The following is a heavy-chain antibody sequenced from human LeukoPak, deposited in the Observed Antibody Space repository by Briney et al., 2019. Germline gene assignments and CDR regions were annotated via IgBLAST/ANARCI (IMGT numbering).Heavy chain of an antibody. CDR2: ISAYNGNT. J-gene: IGHJ4*02. D-gene: IGHD1-20*01. V-gene: IGHV1-18*01. CDR1: GYTFTSYG. Sequence: ASVKVSCKASGYTFTSYGISWVRQAPGQGLEWMGWISAYNGNTNYAQKLQGRVTMTTDTSTSTAYMELSSLRSEDTAVYYCATISGITGTTPLAYWGQGTLVTVSS. CDR3: ATISGITGTTPLAY.